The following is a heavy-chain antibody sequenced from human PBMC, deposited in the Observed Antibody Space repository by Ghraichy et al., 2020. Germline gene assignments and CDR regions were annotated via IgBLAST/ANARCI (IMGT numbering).Heavy chain of an antibody. J-gene: IGHJ5*02. CDR2: INHSGST. D-gene: IGHD3-10*01. V-gene: IGHV4-34*01. Sequence: SETLSLTCAVYGGSFSGYYWSWIRQPPGKGLEWIGEINHSGSTNYNPSLKSRVTISVDTSKNQFSLKLSSVTAADTAVYYCARGGRWFSSWFDPWGQGTLVTVSS. CDR1: GGSFSGYY. CDR3: ARGGRWFSSWFDP.